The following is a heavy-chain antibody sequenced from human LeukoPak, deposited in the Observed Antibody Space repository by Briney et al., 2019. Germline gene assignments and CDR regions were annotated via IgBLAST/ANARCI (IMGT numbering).Heavy chain of an antibody. J-gene: IGHJ5*02. Sequence: PSETLSLTCTVSGGSISSSSYYWGWIRQPPGKGLEWIGRIYYSGSTYYNPSLKSRVTISVDTSKNQFSLKLSSVTAADTAVYYCASGRSGLAHIYNWFDPWGQGTLVTVSS. CDR1: GGSISSSSYY. V-gene: IGHV4-39*07. CDR2: IYYSGST. D-gene: IGHD6-19*01. CDR3: ASGRSGLAHIYNWFDP.